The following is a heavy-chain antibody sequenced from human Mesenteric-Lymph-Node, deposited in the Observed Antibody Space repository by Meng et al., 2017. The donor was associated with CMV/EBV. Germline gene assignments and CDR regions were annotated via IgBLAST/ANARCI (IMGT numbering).Heavy chain of an antibody. CDR1: GFTFTSSA. V-gene: IGHV1-58*01. D-gene: IGHD6-19*01. CDR2: IVVGSGNT. CDR3: AADRGIAVAGLHFDY. J-gene: IGHJ4*02. Sequence: SVKVSCKASGFTFTSSAVQWVRQARGQRLEWIGWIVVGSGNTNYAQKFQERVTITRDMSTSTAYMELSSLRSEDTAVYYCAADRGIAVAGLHFDYWGQGTLVPSPQ.